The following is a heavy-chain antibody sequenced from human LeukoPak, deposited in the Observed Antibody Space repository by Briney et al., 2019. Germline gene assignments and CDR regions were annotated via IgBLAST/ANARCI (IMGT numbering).Heavy chain of an antibody. CDR3: ARVGSLSSSWLVY. CDR2: SSGSGGSN. Sequence: PGGSLRLSCAASGFTFSSYAMSWVRQAPGKGLEWVSASSGSGGSNYYADSVKGRCTITRDNGKNPLFLQTNSPRAEDTAVYYWARVGSLSSSWLVYWGQGTLVSVSS. J-gene: IGHJ4*02. V-gene: IGHV3-23*01. D-gene: IGHD6-13*01. CDR1: GFTFSSYA.